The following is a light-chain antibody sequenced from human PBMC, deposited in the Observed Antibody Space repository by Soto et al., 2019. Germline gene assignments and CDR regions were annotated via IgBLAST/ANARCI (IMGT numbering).Light chain of an antibody. CDR1: SSNIGSNA. CDR2: SDD. CDR3: AAWGDSLNTWV. J-gene: IGLJ3*02. Sequence: QSALTQPPSASGTPGQRVTISCSGSSSNIGSNAVGWYQHFPGTAPKVLIYSDDQRPSGVPDRFSGSKSGTSASLAISGLQAEDEADYFCAAWGDSLNTWVFGGGTKVTVL. V-gene: IGLV1-44*01.